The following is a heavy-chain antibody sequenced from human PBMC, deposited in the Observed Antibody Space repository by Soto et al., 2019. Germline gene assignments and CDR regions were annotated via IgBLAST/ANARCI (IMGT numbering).Heavy chain of an antibody. J-gene: IGHJ6*02. V-gene: IGHV3-30*18. CDR1: GFTFSSYG. CDR2: ISYDGSNK. CDR3: AKDLKSSSWLRGPRRYYGMDV. Sequence: WGSLRLSCAASGFTFSSYGMHWVRQAPGKGLEWVAVISYDGSNKYYADSVKGRFTIPRDNSKNTLYLQMNSLRAEDTAVYYCAKDLKSSSWLRGPRRYYGMDVWGQGTTVTVSS. D-gene: IGHD6-13*01.